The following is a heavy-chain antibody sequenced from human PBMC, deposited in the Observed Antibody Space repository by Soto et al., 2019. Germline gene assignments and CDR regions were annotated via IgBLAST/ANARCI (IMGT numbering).Heavy chain of an antibody. Sequence: GGSLRLSCAASGFTFSMYWMHWVRQVPGKGPEWVSAISGSGGSTYYADSVKGRFTISRDNSKNTLYLQMTTLRAEDTAVYYCPKSPLSPLRGVTLYYFDYWGQGTLVTVSS. D-gene: IGHD3-10*01. J-gene: IGHJ4*02. CDR3: PKSPLSPLRGVTLYYFDY. CDR1: GFTFSMYW. CDR2: ISGSGGST. V-gene: IGHV3-23*01.